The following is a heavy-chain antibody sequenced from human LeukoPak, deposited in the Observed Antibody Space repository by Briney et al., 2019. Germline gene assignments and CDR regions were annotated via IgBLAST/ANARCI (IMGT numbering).Heavy chain of an antibody. D-gene: IGHD3-22*01. CDR2: IYSGGST. V-gene: IGHV3-53*01. Sequence: GGSLRLSCAASGFTVSSNYMSWVRQAPGKGLEWVSVIYSGGSTYYADSVKGRFTISRDNSKNTLYLQMNSLRAEDTAVYYCARSAKYYYDSSGYGTYDCWGQGTLVTVSS. CDR3: ARSAKYYYDSSGYGTYDC. J-gene: IGHJ4*02. CDR1: GFTVSSNY.